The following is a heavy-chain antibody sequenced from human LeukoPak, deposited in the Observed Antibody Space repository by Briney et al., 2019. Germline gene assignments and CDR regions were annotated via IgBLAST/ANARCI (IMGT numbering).Heavy chain of an antibody. D-gene: IGHD5-12*01. CDR1: GFTFTNAW. CDR2: VYSGDRT. V-gene: IGHV3-66*04. J-gene: IGHJ6*02. Sequence: GGSLRLSCAASGFTFTNAWMSWVRQAPGQGLEWVSVVYSGDRTNYADSVKGRFTIYRDNSKNTLFFQMNSLRAEDTAVYYCARLTSGNVLDVWGQGTTVTVSS. CDR3: ARLTSGNVLDV.